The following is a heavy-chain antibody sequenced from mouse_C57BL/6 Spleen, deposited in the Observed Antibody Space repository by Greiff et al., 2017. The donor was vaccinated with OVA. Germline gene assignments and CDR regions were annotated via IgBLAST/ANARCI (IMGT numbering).Heavy chain of an antibody. V-gene: IGHV1-53*01. D-gene: IGHD4-1*01. Sequence: VQLQQPGTELVKPGASVKLSCKASGYTFTSYWMYWVKQRPGQGLEWIGNINPSNGGTNYNEKVKGQVTFTADTSSNNAYLQLSSLTTEDSAIYESESYWDEGYYAMDYWGQGTSVTVSS. J-gene: IGHJ4*01. CDR3: ESYWDEGYYAMDY. CDR2: INPSNGGT. CDR1: GYTFTSYW.